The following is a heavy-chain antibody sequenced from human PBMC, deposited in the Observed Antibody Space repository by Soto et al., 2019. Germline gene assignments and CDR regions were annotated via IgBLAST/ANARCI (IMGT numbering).Heavy chain of an antibody. Sequence: GGSLRLSCAASGFTFSSYGMHWVRQAPGKGLEWVAVISYDGSNKYYADSVKGRFTISRDNSKNTLYLQMNSLRAEDTAVYYCAKDKYSGYEKKRQRYYYYMDVWGKGTTVTVSS. CDR3: AKDKYSGYEKKRQRYYYYMDV. V-gene: IGHV3-30*18. D-gene: IGHD5-12*01. J-gene: IGHJ6*03. CDR2: ISYDGSNK. CDR1: GFTFSSYG.